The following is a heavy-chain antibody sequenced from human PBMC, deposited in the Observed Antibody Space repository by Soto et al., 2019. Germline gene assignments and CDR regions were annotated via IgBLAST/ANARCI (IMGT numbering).Heavy chain of an antibody. D-gene: IGHD2-15*01. V-gene: IGHV3-23*01. CDR2: ISGSGGST. J-gene: IGHJ3*02. CDR1: GFTFSSYA. CDR3: AKDPTPNIVLVVAATPNAFDI. Sequence: EVQLLECGGGLVQPGGSLRLSCAASGFTFSSYAMSWVRQAPGKGLEWVSAISGSGGSTYYADSVKGRFTISRDNSKNTLYLQMNSLRAEDTAVYYCAKDPTPNIVLVVAATPNAFDIWGQVSMVTVSS.